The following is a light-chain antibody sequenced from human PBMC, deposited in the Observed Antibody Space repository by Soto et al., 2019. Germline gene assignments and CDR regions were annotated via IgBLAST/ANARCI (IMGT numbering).Light chain of an antibody. V-gene: IGKV1-6*01. Sequence: AIQMTQSPSSLSASVGDRVTITCRASQGIKTDVAWYQQKPGKAPKLLIYAASSLQGGVPPRFSGSGSGTDFPLTISSLQPEDFATYYCLQDYNYPYTFGQGTKLEIK. CDR1: QGIKTD. J-gene: IGKJ2*01. CDR2: AAS. CDR3: LQDYNYPYT.